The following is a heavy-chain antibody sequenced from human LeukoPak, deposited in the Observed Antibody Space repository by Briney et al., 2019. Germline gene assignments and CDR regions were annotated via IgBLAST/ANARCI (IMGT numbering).Heavy chain of an antibody. J-gene: IGHJ4*02. V-gene: IGHV1-18*01. Sequence: ASVTVSFKASGYTFTSYGISWVRQAPGQGREWMGWISAYNGNTNYAQKLQGRVTMTTDTSTSTAYMELRSLRSDDTAVYHCARDYGDYVFDYWGQGTLVTVSS. CDR2: ISAYNGNT. D-gene: IGHD4-17*01. CDR1: GYTFTSYG. CDR3: ARDYGDYVFDY.